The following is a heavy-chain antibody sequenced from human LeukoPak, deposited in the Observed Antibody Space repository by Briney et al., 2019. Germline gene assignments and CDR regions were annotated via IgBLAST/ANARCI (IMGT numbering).Heavy chain of an antibody. Sequence: PGRSLRLSCAASGFTFSSYGMHWVRQAPGKGLEWVAVISYDGSNKYYADSVKGRFTISRDNSKNTLYLQMNSLRAEDTAVYYRAKDYCSSTSCYGIDYWGQGTLVTVSS. CDR2: ISYDGSNK. J-gene: IGHJ4*02. CDR1: GFTFSSYG. D-gene: IGHD2-2*01. V-gene: IGHV3-30*18. CDR3: AKDYCSSTSCYGIDY.